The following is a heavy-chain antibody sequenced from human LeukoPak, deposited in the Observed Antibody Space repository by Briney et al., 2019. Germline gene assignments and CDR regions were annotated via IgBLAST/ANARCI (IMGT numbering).Heavy chain of an antibody. CDR2: VDGGASRT. CDR3: AKSREYFDVLSAFDS. V-gene: IGHV3-23*01. D-gene: IGHD3-3*01. CDR1: TFSLSGYA. J-gene: IGHJ4*02. Sequence: GGSLRLSCAASTFSLSGYAVIWVRQAPGKGLEWVATVDGGASRTYYADSVRGRFTISRDTSDNTLYLQMNNLRAADTAVYYCAKSREYFDVLSAFDSWGQGALVTVSS.